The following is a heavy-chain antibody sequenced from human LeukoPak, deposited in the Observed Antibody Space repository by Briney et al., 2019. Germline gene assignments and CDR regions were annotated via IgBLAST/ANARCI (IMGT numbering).Heavy chain of an antibody. V-gene: IGHV3-53*01. D-gene: IGHD1-26*01. CDR2: IYSGGST. CDR1: GFTFSNYA. J-gene: IGHJ4*02. Sequence: GGSLRLSCAASGFTFSNYAMSWVRQAPGKGLEWVSVIYSGGSTYYADSVKGRFTISRDNSKNTLYLQMNSLRAEDTAVYYCARGGGGATPVYWGQGTLVTVSS. CDR3: ARGGGGATPVY.